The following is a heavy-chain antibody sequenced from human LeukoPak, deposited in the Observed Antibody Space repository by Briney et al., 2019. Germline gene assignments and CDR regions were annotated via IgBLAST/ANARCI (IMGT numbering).Heavy chain of an antibody. CDR3: ARSLTTVVTIDYWYFDL. CDR2: IYYSGST. CDR1: GGSISSYY. J-gene: IGHJ2*01. Sequence: SETPSLTCTVSGGSISSYYWSWIRQPPGKGLEWIGYIYYSGSTNYNPSLKSRVTISVDTSKNQFSLKLSSVTAADTAVYYCARSLTTVVTIDYWYFDLWGRGTLVTVSS. V-gene: IGHV4-59*01. D-gene: IGHD4-23*01.